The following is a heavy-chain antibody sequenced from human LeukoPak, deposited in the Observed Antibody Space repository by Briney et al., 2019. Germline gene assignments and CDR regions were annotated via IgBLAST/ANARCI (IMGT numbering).Heavy chain of an antibody. CDR2: IYTSGST. D-gene: IGHD6-6*01. J-gene: IGHJ4*02. Sequence: SETLSLTCTVSGGSISGYYWSWIRQPAGKGLEWIGRIYTSGSTNYNPSLKSRVTMSVDTSKNQFSLKLSSVTVADTAVYYCTRYIPARPGFDYWGQGTLVTVSS. CDR1: GGSISGYY. CDR3: TRYIPARPGFDY. V-gene: IGHV4-4*07.